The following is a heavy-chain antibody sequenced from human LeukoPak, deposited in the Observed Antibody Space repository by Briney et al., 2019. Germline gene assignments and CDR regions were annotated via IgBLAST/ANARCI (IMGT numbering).Heavy chain of an antibody. J-gene: IGHJ4*02. D-gene: IGHD3-10*01. V-gene: IGHV4-39*01. Sequence: SETLSLTCTVSGGSISSSSYYWGWIRQPPGKGLEWIGSIYYSGSTYYNPSLKSRVTISVDTSKNQFSLKLSSVTAADTAVYYCARQPKYYYGSGSPGVVDYWGQGTLVTVSS. CDR3: ARQPKYYYGSGSPGVVDY. CDR1: GGSISSSSYY. CDR2: IYYSGST.